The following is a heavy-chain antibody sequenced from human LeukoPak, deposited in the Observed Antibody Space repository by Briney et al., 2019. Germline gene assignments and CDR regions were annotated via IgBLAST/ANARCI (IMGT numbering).Heavy chain of an antibody. Sequence: ASVRLSCKASGYTFIDDYLHWVRQAPGQGLEWMAWINPNSGVTNYAQKFQGRVTVTRDKSISTAYMELNSMKSDDMAVYYCARGRTTVNLLDPWGQGSLVTVSA. CDR3: ARGRTTVNLLDP. J-gene: IGHJ5*02. CDR2: INPNSGVT. D-gene: IGHD4-11*01. CDR1: GYTFIDDY. V-gene: IGHV1-2*02.